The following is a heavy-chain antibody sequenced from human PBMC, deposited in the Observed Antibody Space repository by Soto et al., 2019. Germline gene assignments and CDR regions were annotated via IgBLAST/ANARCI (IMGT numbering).Heavy chain of an antibody. V-gene: IGHV3-33*01. Sequence: PGGSLRLSCAASGFTFSSYGMHWVRQAPGKGLEWVAVIWYDGSNKYYADSVKGRFTISRDNSKNTLYLQMNSLRAEDTAVYYCARDLERANISYYYGMDVWGQGTTVTVSS. CDR3: ARDLERANISYYYGMDV. CDR2: IWYDGSNK. J-gene: IGHJ6*02. D-gene: IGHD1-1*01. CDR1: GFTFSSYG.